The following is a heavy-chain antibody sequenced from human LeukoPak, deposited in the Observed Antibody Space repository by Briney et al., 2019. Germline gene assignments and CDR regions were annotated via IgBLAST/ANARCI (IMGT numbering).Heavy chain of an antibody. Sequence: ASVKVSCKASNYSFTSYGISWVRQAPGQGLEWMGRIIPILGIANYAQKFQGRVTITADKSTSTAYMELSSLRSEDTAVYYCARGGYSGYDPDYWGQGTLVTVSS. D-gene: IGHD5-12*01. CDR1: NYSFTSYG. V-gene: IGHV1-69*04. CDR3: ARGGYSGYDPDY. J-gene: IGHJ4*02. CDR2: IIPILGIA.